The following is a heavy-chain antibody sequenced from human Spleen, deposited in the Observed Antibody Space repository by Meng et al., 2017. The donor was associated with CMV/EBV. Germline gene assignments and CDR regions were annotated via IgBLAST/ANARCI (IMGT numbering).Heavy chain of an antibody. Sequence: ASVKVSCKASGYAFSSYGISWVRQAPGQGLEWMGWISAYNGNTNYAQKLQGRVTMTTDTSTSTAYMELRSLRSDDTAVYYCARGKSIAAAGYFDYWGQGTLVTVSS. CDR3: ARGKSIAAAGYFDY. D-gene: IGHD6-13*01. CDR2: ISAYNGNT. J-gene: IGHJ4*02. CDR1: GYAFSSYG. V-gene: IGHV1-18*01.